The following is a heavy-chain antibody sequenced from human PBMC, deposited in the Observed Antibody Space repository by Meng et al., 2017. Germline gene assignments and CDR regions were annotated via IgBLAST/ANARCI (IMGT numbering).Heavy chain of an antibody. CDR2: IDPKNGDT. CDR1: GYNFPDYY. Sequence: QVQLVQSGAEVKKPGASVKVSCKPPGYNFPDYYIHWVRQAPGQGLEWMGRIDPKNGDTHYAQKFQGRVTMTGDTSISTAYMDLSGLRSDDTAVYYCARDEDISAAGKLFGDYWGQGTLVTVSS. J-gene: IGHJ4*02. D-gene: IGHD6-13*01. CDR3: ARDEDISAAGKLFGDY. V-gene: IGHV1-2*06.